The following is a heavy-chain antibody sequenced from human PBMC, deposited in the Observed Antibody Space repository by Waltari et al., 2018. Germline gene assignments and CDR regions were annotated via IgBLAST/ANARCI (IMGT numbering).Heavy chain of an antibody. CDR2: ISSSSAYI. D-gene: IGHD2-21*02. V-gene: IGHV3-21*01. J-gene: IGHJ4*02. CDR3: ARRFCSGGDCYWIFDF. CDR1: GVNFDYSS. Sequence: EVQLVESGGGLVKPGGSLRLSCVASGVNFDYSSLNWVRQAPGVGLDVVASISSSSAYIYYADSGNGRFTVSRDNARNSLYLQMNSLRAEDSGLYYCARRFCSGGDCYWIFDFWGQGTLVTVSS.